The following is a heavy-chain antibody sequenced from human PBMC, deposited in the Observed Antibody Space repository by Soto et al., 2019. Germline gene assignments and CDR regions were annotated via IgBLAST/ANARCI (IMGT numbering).Heavy chain of an antibody. D-gene: IGHD4-17*01. Sequence: QVQLQESGPGLVKPSGTLSLTCAVSSGSISSSNWWSWVRQPPGKGLEWIGEIYHSGSTNYNPSLRSRVTISVDKSKNQFSLKLSSVTAAVPAVYYSATQYRLNGDPNDYYYYYYMDVWGKGTTVTVSS. J-gene: IGHJ6*03. CDR2: IYHSGST. CDR3: ATQYRLNGDPNDYYYYYYMDV. CDR1: SGSISSSNW. V-gene: IGHV4-4*02.